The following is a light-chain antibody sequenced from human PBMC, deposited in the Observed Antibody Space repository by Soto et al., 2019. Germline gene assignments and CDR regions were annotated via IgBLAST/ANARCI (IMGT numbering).Light chain of an antibody. J-gene: IGLJ3*02. CDR3: QSYDRSLSGWV. V-gene: IGLV1-40*01. CDR2: DNS. Sequence: QSVRTQPPSVSGAPGQRFTISCTGSGSNIGADYAVHWYQQLPGTVPKLLIYDNSNRPSGVPDRFSGSKSGTSASLAITGLQAADEADYYCQSYDRSLSGWVFGGGTKLTVL. CDR1: GSNIGADYA.